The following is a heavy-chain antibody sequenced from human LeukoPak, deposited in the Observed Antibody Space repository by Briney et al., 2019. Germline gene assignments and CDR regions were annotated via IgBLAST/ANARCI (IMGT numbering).Heavy chain of an antibody. CDR2: IWYDASDR. D-gene: IGHD5-24*01. V-gene: IGHV3-33*08. CDR3: VRGVGVSRFNYFDP. J-gene: IGHJ5*02. Sequence: GGSLRLSCAASGFIVSSNLMSWVRQAPGKGLEWVAVIWYDASDRYYADSVKGRFTISRDNSKNTLFLQMNSLRDDDTAVYYCVRGVGVSRFNYFDPWGQGTLVVVSS. CDR1: GFIVSSNL.